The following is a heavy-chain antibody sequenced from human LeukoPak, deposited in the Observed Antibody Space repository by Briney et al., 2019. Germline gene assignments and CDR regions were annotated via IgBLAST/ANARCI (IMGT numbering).Heavy chain of an antibody. CDR3: ARAYSSSRAVYYFDY. D-gene: IGHD6-13*01. J-gene: IGHJ4*02. CDR2: IWYDGSNK. CDR1: GFTFSSYG. V-gene: IGHV3-33*01. Sequence: GGSLRLSCAASGFTFSSYGMHWVRQAPGKGLEWVAVIWYDGSNKYYADSVKGRFTISRDNSKNTLYLQMNSLRAEDTAVYYCARAYSSSRAVYYFDYWGQGTLVTVSS.